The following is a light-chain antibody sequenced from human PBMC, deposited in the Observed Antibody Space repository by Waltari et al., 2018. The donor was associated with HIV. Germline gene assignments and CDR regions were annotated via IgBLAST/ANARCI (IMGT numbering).Light chain of an antibody. J-gene: IGLJ2*01. CDR1: KWGDTY. CDR3: QAWDTNTAQVV. Sequence: SFDLTQPPSVSVSPGQTAAVTCPRGKWGDTYNSRYQQKPGHSPVMVIFQDTRRPSGIPERFSGSYSGDTATLTISGTQTLDEADYYCQAWDTNTAQVVFGGGTKLTVL. V-gene: IGLV3-1*01. CDR2: QDT.